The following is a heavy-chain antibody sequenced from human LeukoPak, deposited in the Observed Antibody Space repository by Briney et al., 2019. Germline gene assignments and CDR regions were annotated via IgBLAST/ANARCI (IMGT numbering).Heavy chain of an antibody. V-gene: IGHV1-2*06. Sequence: ASVKVSCKASGYTFTGYYMHWVRQAPGQGLEWMGRINPNSGGTNYAQKFQGRVTMTRGTSLSTAYMELSRLRSDDTAVYYCARVIGDIRWLQFRAGKNWFDPWGQGTLVTVSS. CDR3: ARVIGDIRWLQFRAGKNWFDP. CDR2: INPNSGGT. CDR1: GYTFTGYY. J-gene: IGHJ5*02. D-gene: IGHD5-24*01.